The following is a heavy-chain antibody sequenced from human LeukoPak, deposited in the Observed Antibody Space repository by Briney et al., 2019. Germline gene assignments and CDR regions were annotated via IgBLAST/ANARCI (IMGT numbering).Heavy chain of an antibody. V-gene: IGHV4-34*01. CDR1: GGSFSGYY. J-gene: IGHJ5*02. CDR2: INHSGST. Sequence: SETLSLTCAVYGGSFSGYYWSWIRQPPGKGLEWIGEINHSGSTNYNPSLKSRVTISVDTSKNQFSLKLSSVTAADTAVYYCARRFQKGPNWFDPWGQGTLVTVSS. CDR3: ARRFQKGPNWFDP.